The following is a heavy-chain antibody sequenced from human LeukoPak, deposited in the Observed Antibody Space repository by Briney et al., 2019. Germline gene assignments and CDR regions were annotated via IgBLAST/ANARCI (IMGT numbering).Heavy chain of an antibody. CDR3: ARDCSGGSCYSYDFDY. Sequence: GGSLRLSCAASGFTFSTYSMNWVRQAPGKGLQWLSYISSTSSTIYYADSVKGRFTISRDNAKNSLYLQMNSLRDEDTAVYYCARDCSGGSCYSYDFDYWGQGSLVTVS. V-gene: IGHV3-48*02. J-gene: IGHJ4*02. D-gene: IGHD2-15*01. CDR2: ISSTSSTI. CDR1: GFTFSTYS.